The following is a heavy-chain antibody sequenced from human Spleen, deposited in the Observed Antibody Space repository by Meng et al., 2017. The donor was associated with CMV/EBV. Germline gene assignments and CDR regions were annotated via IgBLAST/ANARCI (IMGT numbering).Heavy chain of an antibody. J-gene: IGHJ4*02. Sequence: ASVKVSCKASEYTFTAYYIHWVRQAPGQGLEWMGWIDPNGGGTNYAQKFQDRVTMTSDTSIRTAYMELHRLTLDDTALYYCARGSERETYLGDFWGQGTLVTVSS. D-gene: IGHD1-26*01. CDR2: IDPNGGGT. CDR1: EYTFTAYY. V-gene: IGHV1-2*02. CDR3: ARGSERETYLGDF.